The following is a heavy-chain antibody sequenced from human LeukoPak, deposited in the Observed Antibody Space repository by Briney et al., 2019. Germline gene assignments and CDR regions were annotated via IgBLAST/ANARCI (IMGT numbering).Heavy chain of an antibody. D-gene: IGHD6-19*01. CDR3: AKTVSGWYYAGYYYYYMDV. V-gene: IGHV3-23*01. Sequence: GGSLRLSCAASGFTFSSYAMSWVRQAPGKGLEWVSAISGSGGSAYYADSVKGRFTISRDNSKNTLYLQMNSLRAEDTAVYYCAKTVSGWYYAGYYYYYMDVWGKGTTVTISS. CDR1: GFTFSSYA. J-gene: IGHJ6*03. CDR2: ISGSGGSA.